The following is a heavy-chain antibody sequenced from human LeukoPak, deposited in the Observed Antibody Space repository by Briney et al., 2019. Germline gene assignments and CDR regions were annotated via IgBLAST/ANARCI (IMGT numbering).Heavy chain of an antibody. Sequence: SETLSLTCAVYGGSFSGYYWSWIRQPPGKGLEWIGEINHSGSTNYNPSLKSRVTISVDTSKNQFSLKLSSVTAADTAVYYCARRRYYGSGSYYKDGFDYWGQGTLVTVSS. J-gene: IGHJ4*02. D-gene: IGHD3-10*01. CDR1: GGSFSGYY. CDR3: ARRRYYGSGSYYKDGFDY. CDR2: INHSGST. V-gene: IGHV4-34*01.